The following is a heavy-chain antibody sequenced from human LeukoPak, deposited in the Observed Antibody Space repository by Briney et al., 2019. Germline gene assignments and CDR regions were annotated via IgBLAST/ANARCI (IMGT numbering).Heavy chain of an antibody. D-gene: IGHD3-9*01. V-gene: IGHV3-23*01. J-gene: IGHJ4*02. CDR1: GFTFSSYA. CDR3: AKGVRFLDWWILDY. CDR2: ISGSDSG. Sequence: GGSLRLSCAASGFTFSSYAMSWVRQAPGNGLEWVSAISGSDSGYYAESVKGRLNTIRDNTKNTMYLQMNSMRAEDNAIYYCAKGVRFLDWWILDYWGQGSLVTVSS.